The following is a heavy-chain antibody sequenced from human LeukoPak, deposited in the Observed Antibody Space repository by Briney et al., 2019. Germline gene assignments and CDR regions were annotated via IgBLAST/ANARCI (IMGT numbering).Heavy chain of an antibody. CDR3: ARLGPEGPFDY. Sequence: SETLSLTCTVSGGSISSSRYYWGWIRQPPGKGLEWIGTFYYTGSTYYTPSLKSRVTISVDTSESQFPLKLSSVTAADTAVYYCARLGPEGPFDYWGQGTLVTVSS. D-gene: IGHD1-14*01. V-gene: IGHV4-39*01. J-gene: IGHJ4*02. CDR1: GGSISSSRYY. CDR2: FYYTGST.